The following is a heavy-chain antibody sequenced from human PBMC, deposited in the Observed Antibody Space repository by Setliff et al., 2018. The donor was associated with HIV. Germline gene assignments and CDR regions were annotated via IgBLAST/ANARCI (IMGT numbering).Heavy chain of an antibody. CDR2: INPSGNIT. Sequence: ASVKVSCKASGYTFTNCYIHWVRQAPGQGLEWMGIINPSGNITNYAQKLQGRVTMTKDTSTSTVYMEVRSLRSEDTAVYYCAREDKGYYGSGLGWAQGTLVTVSS. D-gene: IGHD3-10*01. J-gene: IGHJ4*02. CDR3: AREDKGYYGSGLG. CDR1: GYTFTNCY. V-gene: IGHV1-46*01.